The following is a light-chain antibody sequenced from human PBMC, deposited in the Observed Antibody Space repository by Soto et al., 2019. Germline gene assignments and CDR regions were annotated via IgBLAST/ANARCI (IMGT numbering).Light chain of an antibody. J-gene: IGKJ4*01. CDR2: AAS. CDR1: QGISSF. CDR3: QQVESYPST. V-gene: IGKV1-9*01. Sequence: IQLTQTPSSLSASVGDRVTITCRASQGISSFLAWYQQKPGKAPKLLIYAASSLQSGVPSRFSGSGFGTDFTLTITSLQPEDFATYYCQQVESYPSTLGGGTKVDI.